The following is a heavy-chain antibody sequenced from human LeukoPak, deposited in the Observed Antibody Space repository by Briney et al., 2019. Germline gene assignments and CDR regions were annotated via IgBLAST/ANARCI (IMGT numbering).Heavy chain of an antibody. CDR1: GYTFTSYY. J-gene: IGHJ4*02. CDR2: INPSGGST. V-gene: IGHV1-46*03. CDR3: ARVGGGDTWNY. D-gene: IGHD2-21*02. Sequence: ASVKVSFKACGYTFTSYYMHWVRQAPGQGLEWMGIINPSGGSTSYAQKFQGRVTMTRDTSMSTVYMELSSLRSEDTAVYYCARVGGGDTWNYWGQGTLVTVSS.